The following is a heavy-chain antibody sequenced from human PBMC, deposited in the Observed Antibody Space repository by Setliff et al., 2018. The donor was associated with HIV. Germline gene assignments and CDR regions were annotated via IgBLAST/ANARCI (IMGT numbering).Heavy chain of an antibody. V-gene: IGHV4-39*01. Sequence: SETLSLTCTFSGGSISSGAYYWGWIRQPPGKGLEWIGSIYYSGRTYYNPSLKSRLTISVDTSKDHFSLTLNSVTAADTAVYYCARHPSYSSDHPPLYFDYWGQGTLVTVSS. CDR3: ARHPSYSSDHPPLYFDY. CDR1: GGSISSGAYY. CDR2: IYYSGRT. D-gene: IGHD6-19*01. J-gene: IGHJ4*02.